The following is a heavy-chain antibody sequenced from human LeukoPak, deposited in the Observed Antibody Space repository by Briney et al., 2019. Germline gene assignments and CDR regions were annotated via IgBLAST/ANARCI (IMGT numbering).Heavy chain of an antibody. J-gene: IGHJ4*02. CDR2: ISYDGSNR. V-gene: IGHV3-30*18. D-gene: IGHD6-6*01. Sequence: GGSLRLSCAASGFTFSSYGMHWVRQAPGKGLEWVAVISYDGSNRYYADSVKGRFTISRDNSKKTLYLQTNSLRSEDTAVYYCAKGGHSSSLLLDYWGQGTLVTVSS. CDR3: AKGGHSSSLLLDY. CDR1: GFTFSSYG.